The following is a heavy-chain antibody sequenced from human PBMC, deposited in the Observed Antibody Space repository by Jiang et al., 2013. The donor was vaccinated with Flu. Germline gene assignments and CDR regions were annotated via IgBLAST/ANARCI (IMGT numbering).Heavy chain of an antibody. J-gene: IGHJ4*02. D-gene: IGHD5-12*01. CDR3: ARVRGRGGYEVLIYFDY. CDR1: GGSISSGDYY. V-gene: IGHV4-30-4*01. CDR2: IYYSGST. Sequence: GSGLVKPSQTLSLTCTVSGGSISSGDYYWSWIRQPPGKGLEWIGYIYYSGSTYYNPSLKSRVTISVDTSKNQFSLKLSSVTAADTAVYYCARVRGRGGYEVLIYFDYWGQGTLVTVSS.